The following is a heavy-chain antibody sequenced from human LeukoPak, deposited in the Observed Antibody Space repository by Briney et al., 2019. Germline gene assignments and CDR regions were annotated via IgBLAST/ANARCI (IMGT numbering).Heavy chain of an antibody. D-gene: IGHD3-10*01. CDR3: ARGRGVRGSLDY. CDR1: GGSFSGYY. Sequence: SETLSLTCAVYGGSFSGYYWSWIRQPPGKGLEWIGEINHSGSTNYNPSLKSRVTISVDASKNQFSLKLSSVTAADTAVYYCARGRGVRGSLDYWGQGTLVTVSS. J-gene: IGHJ4*02. CDR2: INHSGST. V-gene: IGHV4-34*01.